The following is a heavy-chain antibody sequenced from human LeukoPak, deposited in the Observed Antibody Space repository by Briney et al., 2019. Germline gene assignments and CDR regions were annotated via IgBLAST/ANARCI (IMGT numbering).Heavy chain of an antibody. CDR2: IIPIFGTA. D-gene: IGHD6-6*01. Sequence: GASVKVSCKASGYTFTSYAISWVRQAPGQGLEWMGRIIPIFGTANYAQKFQGRVTITTDESTSTAYMELSSLRSEDTAVYYCARDGAARWEGFFDYWGQGTLVTVSS. V-gene: IGHV1-69*05. CDR3: ARDGAARWEGFFDY. J-gene: IGHJ4*02. CDR1: GYTFTSYA.